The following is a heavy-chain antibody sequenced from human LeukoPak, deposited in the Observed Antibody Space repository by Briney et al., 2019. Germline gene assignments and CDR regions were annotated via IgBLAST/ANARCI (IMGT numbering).Heavy chain of an antibody. D-gene: IGHD3-10*01. CDR3: AKTGGLQFDP. CDR1: GFTFSSYA. V-gene: IGHV3-23*01. J-gene: IGHJ5*02. Sequence: GASLRLSCAASGFTFSSYAMSWVRQAPGKGLEWVSAISGSGGSTYYADSVKGRFTISRDNSKNTLYLQMNSLTAEDTAVYFCAKTGGLQFDPWGQGTLGTVSS. CDR2: ISGSGGST.